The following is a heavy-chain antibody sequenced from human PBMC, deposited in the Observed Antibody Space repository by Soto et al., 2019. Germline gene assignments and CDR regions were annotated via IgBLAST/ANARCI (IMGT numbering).Heavy chain of an antibody. CDR3: ARGRRIYNWFDP. CDR2: INHSGST. CDR1: GGSFSGYY. D-gene: IGHD3-10*01. J-gene: IGHJ5*02. V-gene: IGHV4-34*01. Sequence: SETLSLTCAVYGGSFSGYYWSWIRQPPGKGLEWIGEINHSGSTNYNPSLKSRVTISVDTSKNQFSLKLSSVTAADTAVYYCARGRRIYNWFDPWGQGTLVTVSA.